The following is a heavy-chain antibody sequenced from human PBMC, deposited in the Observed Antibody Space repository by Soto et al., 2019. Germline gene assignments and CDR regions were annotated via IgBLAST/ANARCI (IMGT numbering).Heavy chain of an antibody. Sequence: QVQLVESGGGVVQPGRSLRLSCAASGFTFSSYGMHWVRQAPGKGLEWVAVIWYDGSNKYYADSVKGRFTISRDNSKNRLYLQMNSLRAEDTAVYYCARDRVGQQQLDWYFDLWGRGTLVTVSS. CDR2: IWYDGSNK. CDR1: GFTFSSYG. J-gene: IGHJ2*01. D-gene: IGHD6-13*01. V-gene: IGHV3-33*01. CDR3: ARDRVGQQQLDWYFDL.